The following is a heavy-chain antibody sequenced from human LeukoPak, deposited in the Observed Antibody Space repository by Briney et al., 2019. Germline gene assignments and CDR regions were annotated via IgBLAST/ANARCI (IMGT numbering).Heavy chain of an antibody. CDR2: ISSSSSYI. CDR3: AREPVGSGGTYDY. CDR1: GFTFSSYS. J-gene: IGHJ4*02. Sequence: GGSLRLSCAASGFTFSSYSMNWVRQAPGKGLEWVSSISSSSSYIYYADSVKGRFTISRDNAKNSLYLQMNSLRAEDTAVYYCAREPVGSGGTYDYWGQGTLVTVSS. V-gene: IGHV3-21*01. D-gene: IGHD3-10*01.